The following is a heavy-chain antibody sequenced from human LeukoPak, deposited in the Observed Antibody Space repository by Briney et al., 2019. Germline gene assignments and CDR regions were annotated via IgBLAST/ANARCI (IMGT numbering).Heavy chain of an antibody. Sequence: SETLSLTCTVSGGSISSYFWIWIRQAPGKGLEWIGDISYTGSTNYNPSLKSQVTISVDTSKNQFSLKLSSVTAADTAVYYCAREYSSSFMRAFDIWGQGTMVTVSS. D-gene: IGHD6-13*01. J-gene: IGHJ3*02. CDR2: ISYTGST. CDR3: AREYSSSFMRAFDI. CDR1: GGSISSYF. V-gene: IGHV4-59*01.